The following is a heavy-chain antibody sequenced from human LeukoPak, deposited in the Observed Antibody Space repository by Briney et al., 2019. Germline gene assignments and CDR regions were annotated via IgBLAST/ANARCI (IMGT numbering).Heavy chain of an antibody. CDR3: ATVAVGTTTDAFNI. CDR1: GGSIRSYY. V-gene: IGHV4-59*08. CDR2: IYYSGST. Sequence: SSETLSLTCTVSGGSIRSYYWSWIRQPPGKGLEWIGYIYYSGSTNYIPSLKSRVTISVDSSKNQFSLRLDSVTAADTAVYYCATVAVGTTTDAFNIWGQGTMVTVSS. D-gene: IGHD2-21*02. J-gene: IGHJ3*02.